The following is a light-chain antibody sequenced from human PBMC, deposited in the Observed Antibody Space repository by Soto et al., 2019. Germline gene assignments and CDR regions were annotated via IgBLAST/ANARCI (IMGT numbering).Light chain of an antibody. J-gene: IGKJ3*01. Sequence: DIPMTQTPSSLSASVGDRVTITCQASQDISNYLNWYQQKPGKAPKLLISDASTLEAGVTSRFSGSGSGTDFTFAISSLQPEDIATYYCQHYDDLLFTFGPGTKVDLK. V-gene: IGKV1-33*01. CDR3: QHYDDLLFT. CDR2: DAS. CDR1: QDISNY.